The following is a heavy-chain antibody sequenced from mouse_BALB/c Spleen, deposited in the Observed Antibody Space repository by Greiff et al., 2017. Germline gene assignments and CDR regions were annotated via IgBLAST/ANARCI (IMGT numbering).Heavy chain of an antibody. Sequence: DVHLVESGGGLVKPGGSLKLSCAASGFTFSSYAMSWVRQSPEKRLEWVAEISSGGSYTYYPDTVTGRFTISRDNAKNTLYLEMSSLRSEDTAMYYCAREGEGNYLFDYWGQGTTLTVSS. V-gene: IGHV5-9-4*01. CDR3: AREGEGNYLFDY. D-gene: IGHD2-1*01. J-gene: IGHJ2*01. CDR1: GFTFSSYA. CDR2: ISSGGSYT.